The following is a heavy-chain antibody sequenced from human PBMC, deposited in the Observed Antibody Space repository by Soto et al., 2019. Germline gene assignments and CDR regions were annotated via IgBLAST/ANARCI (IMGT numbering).Heavy chain of an antibody. Sequence: GASVKVSCKASGYTFTSYGISWVRQAPGQGLEWVGWISAHNGDTRYAQNLQGRITMTTDTSTNTAYMELTSLTSDDTAVYYCARDWSRYYDSSGLMWFYWGQGTLVTVSS. D-gene: IGHD3-22*01. CDR3: ARDWSRYYDSSGLMWFY. V-gene: IGHV1-18*01. CDR2: ISAHNGDT. CDR1: GYTFTSYG. J-gene: IGHJ4*02.